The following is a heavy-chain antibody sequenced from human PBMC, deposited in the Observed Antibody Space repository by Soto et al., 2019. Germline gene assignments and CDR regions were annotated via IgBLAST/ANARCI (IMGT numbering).Heavy chain of an antibody. CDR3: SRDRGAAHYYYYGMDV. CDR2: IYYSGST. Sequence: SETLSLTCTVSGGSISSGDYYWSWIRQPPGKGLEWIGYIYYSGSTYYNPSLKSRVTISVDTSKNQFSLKLSSVTAADTAVYYCSRDRGAAHYYYYGMDVWGQGTTVTVSS. D-gene: IGHD6-6*01. CDR1: GGSISSGDYY. V-gene: IGHV4-30-4*01. J-gene: IGHJ6*02.